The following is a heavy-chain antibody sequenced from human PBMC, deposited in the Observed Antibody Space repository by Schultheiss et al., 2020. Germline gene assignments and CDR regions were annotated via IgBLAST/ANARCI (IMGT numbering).Heavy chain of an antibody. CDR1: GYTFTGYY. J-gene: IGHJ6*02. CDR3: ATLYDYSNPDLCCGMDV. CDR2: INPNSGGT. V-gene: IGHV1-2*04. D-gene: IGHD4-11*01. Sequence: ASVKFSCKASGYTFTGYYMHWVRQAPGKGLEWMGWINPNSGGTNYAQKFQGWVTMTRDTSISTAYMELSRLRSDDTAVYYCATLYDYSNPDLCCGMDVWGQGTTVTVSS.